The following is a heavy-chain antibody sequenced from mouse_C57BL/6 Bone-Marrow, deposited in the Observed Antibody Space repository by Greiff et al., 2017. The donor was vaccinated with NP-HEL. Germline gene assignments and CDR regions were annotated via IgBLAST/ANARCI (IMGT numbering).Heavy chain of an antibody. CDR2: IYPRDGST. D-gene: IGHD2-4*01. J-gene: IGHJ4*01. CDR1: GYTFTSYD. V-gene: IGHV1-85*01. Sequence: LVESGPELVKPGASVKLSCKASGYTFTSYDINWVKQRPGQGLEWIGWIYPRDGSTKYNEKFKGKATLTVDTSSSTAYMELHSLTSEDSAVYFCATYDYDGNYAMDYWGQGTSVTVSS. CDR3: ATYDYDGNYAMDY.